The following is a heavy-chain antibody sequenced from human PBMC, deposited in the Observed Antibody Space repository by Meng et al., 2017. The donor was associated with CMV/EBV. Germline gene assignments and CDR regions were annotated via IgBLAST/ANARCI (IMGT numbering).Heavy chain of an antibody. D-gene: IGHD2-2*01. CDR2: INHSGST. J-gene: IGHJ6*02. V-gene: IGHV4-34*01. CDR3: ARVGAPIVVVPACRNGYSNYPVCAYYGMDV. Sequence: GSLRLSCAVYGGSFSGYYWSWIRQPPGKGLEWIGEINHSGSTNYNPSLKSRVTISVDTSKNQFSLKLSSVTAADTAVYYCARVGAPIVVVPACRNGYSNYPVCAYYGMDVWGQGTTVTVS. CDR1: GGSFSGYY.